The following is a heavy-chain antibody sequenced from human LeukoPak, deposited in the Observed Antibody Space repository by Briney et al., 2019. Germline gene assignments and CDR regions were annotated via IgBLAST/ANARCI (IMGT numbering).Heavy chain of an antibody. CDR1: GFPFSTYD. CDR2: ISYDGSNK. CDR3: AKVAVAGTDRGDY. D-gene: IGHD6-19*01. V-gene: IGHV3-30*18. Sequence: GGSLRLSCAASGFPFSTYDMHWVRQAPSKGLEWVAVISYDGSNKYYADSVKGRFTISRDNSKNTLYLQMNSLRAEDTAVYYCAKVAVAGTDRGDYWGQGTLVTVSS. J-gene: IGHJ4*02.